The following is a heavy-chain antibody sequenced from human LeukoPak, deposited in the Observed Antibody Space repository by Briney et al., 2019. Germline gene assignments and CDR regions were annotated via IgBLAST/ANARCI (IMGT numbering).Heavy chain of an antibody. V-gene: IGHV4-59*01. CDR2: IYYSGST. CDR3: ARVHRGYEAFDI. Sequence: SETLSLTCTVSGDSISSNYWSWIRQPPGKGPEWIGYIYYSGSTNYNPSLKSRVTISVDTSKNQFSLKLSSVTAADTAVYYCARVHRGYEAFDIWGQGTMVTVSS. J-gene: IGHJ3*02. CDR1: GDSISSNY. D-gene: IGHD3-10*01.